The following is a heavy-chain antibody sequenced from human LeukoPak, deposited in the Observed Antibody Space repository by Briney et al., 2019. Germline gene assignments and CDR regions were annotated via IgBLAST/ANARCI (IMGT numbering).Heavy chain of an antibody. CDR3: ARAPVTTGPYYYYMDV. V-gene: IGHV1-8*03. Sequence: SVKVCCKASGYTFTSYDIKWVRQAPGQGLEWMGWMNPNSGNTGYAQKFQGRVTITRSTSISTAYMELSSLRSEDTAVYYCARAPVTTGPYYYYMDVWGKGTTVTISS. D-gene: IGHD4-17*01. CDR2: MNPNSGNT. J-gene: IGHJ6*03. CDR1: GYTFTSYD.